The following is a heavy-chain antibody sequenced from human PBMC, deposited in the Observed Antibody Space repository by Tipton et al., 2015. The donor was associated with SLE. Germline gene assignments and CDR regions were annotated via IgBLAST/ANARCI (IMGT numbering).Heavy chain of an antibody. CDR2: ISWDGGST. CDR1: GFTFDDYT. Sequence: GSLRLSCAASGFTFDDYTMHWVRQAPGKGLEWVSLISWDGGSTYYADSVKGRFTISRDNSKNSLYLQMNSLRTEDTALYYCAKDMDSSGAFGYWGQGTLVTVSS. V-gene: IGHV3-43*01. D-gene: IGHD3-22*01. J-gene: IGHJ4*02. CDR3: AKDMDSSGAFGY.